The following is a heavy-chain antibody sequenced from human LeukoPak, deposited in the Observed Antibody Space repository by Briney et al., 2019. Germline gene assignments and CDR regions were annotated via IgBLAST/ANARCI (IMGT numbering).Heavy chain of an antibody. CDR2: INAGNGNT. V-gene: IGHV1-3*01. J-gene: IGHJ6*04. CDR3: ARDLEVRGTMDV. CDR1: GYTFTSYA. Sequence: ASAKVSCKASGYTFTSYAMHWVRQAPGQRLEWMGWINAGNGNTKYSQKFQGRVTIARDTSASTAYMELSSLRSEDTAVYYCARDLEVRGTMDVWGKGTTVTVSS. D-gene: IGHD3-10*01.